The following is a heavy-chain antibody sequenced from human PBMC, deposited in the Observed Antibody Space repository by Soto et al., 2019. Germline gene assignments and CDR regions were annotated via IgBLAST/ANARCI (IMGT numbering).Heavy chain of an antibody. CDR3: ASTNRWLSFDS. CDR1: GGSISSYY. Sequence: PSETLSLTCTVSGGSISSYYWSWIRQPPGKGLEWIGYIYYSGSTNYNPSLKSRVTISVDTSKNEFSLKLTSVTAADTAVYYCASTNRWLSFDSWGPGTLVTVSS. CDR2: IYYSGST. J-gene: IGHJ4*02. D-gene: IGHD3-22*01. V-gene: IGHV4-59*01.